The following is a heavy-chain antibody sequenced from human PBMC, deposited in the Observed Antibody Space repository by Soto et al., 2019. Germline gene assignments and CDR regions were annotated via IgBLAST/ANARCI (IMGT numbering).Heavy chain of an antibody. CDR2: IIPISGTA. CDR1: GGTFSSYA. CDR3: SRSQGSSTSLEIYYYYYYGMDV. J-gene: IGHJ6*02. V-gene: IGHV1-69*01. D-gene: IGHD2-2*01. Sequence: QVQLVQSGAEVKKPASSVKVSCKASGGTFSSYAISWVRQAPGQGLEWMGGIIPISGTANYAQKFQGRVTITADESTSTVYMELSSQRSEDTAVYFCSRSQGSSTSLEIYYYYYYGMDVWGQGTTVTVSS.